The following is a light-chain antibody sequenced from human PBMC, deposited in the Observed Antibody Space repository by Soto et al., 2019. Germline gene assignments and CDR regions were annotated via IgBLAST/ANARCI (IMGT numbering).Light chain of an antibody. Sequence: DIQMTQSPSTLSGSVGDRVTITCRASQTISSWLAWYQQKPGKAPKLLIYKASTLKSGVPSRFSGSGSGTEFTLTISSXQPDDFATYYCQHYNSHSEAFGQGTKVDIK. CDR3: QHYNSHSEA. J-gene: IGKJ1*01. V-gene: IGKV1-5*03. CDR2: KAS. CDR1: QTISSW.